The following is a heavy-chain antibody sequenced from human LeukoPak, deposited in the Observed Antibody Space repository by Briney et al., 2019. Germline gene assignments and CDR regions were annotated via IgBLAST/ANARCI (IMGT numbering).Heavy chain of an antibody. CDR3: ARDIPNDWYFDL. J-gene: IGHJ2*01. V-gene: IGHV3-48*03. CDR2: ISSSGSTI. Sequence: GGSLRLSCAASGFTFSSYEMNWVRQAPGKGLEWVSYISSSGSTIYYADSVKGRFTISRDNAKNSLYLQMNSLGDEDTAVYYCARDIPNDWYFDLWGRGTLVTVSS. CDR1: GFTFSSYE. D-gene: IGHD2-21*01.